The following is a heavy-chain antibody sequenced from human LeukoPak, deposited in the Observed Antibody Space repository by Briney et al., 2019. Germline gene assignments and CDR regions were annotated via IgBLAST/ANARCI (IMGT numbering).Heavy chain of an antibody. CDR1: GYTFSIYN. CDR2: INPSGGT. J-gene: IGHJ4*02. Sequence: ASVKVSCKASGYTFSIYNMHWVRQAPGQGLEWMGIINPSGGTSYAQKLQGRITMTRDTSTSTLYMELSSLRAEDTAVYYCARAPFLHRSTPDYWGQGTLVTVSS. D-gene: IGHD2-2*01. V-gene: IGHV1-46*01. CDR3: ARAPFLHRSTPDY.